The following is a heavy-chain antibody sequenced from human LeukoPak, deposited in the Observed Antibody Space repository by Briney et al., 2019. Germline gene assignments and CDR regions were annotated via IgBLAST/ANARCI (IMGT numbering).Heavy chain of an antibody. CDR1: PDSISSYY. CDR3: ARVNSGGWLAP. D-gene: IGHD6-25*01. Sequence: SETLSLTCTVSPDSISSYYWSWIRKPPGKGLEWIGYIYYSGSSNYNPSLKSRVTISVDTSKNQFSLKLSSVTAADTAVYYCARVNSGGWLAPWGQGTLVTVSS. CDR2: IYYSGSS. J-gene: IGHJ5*02. V-gene: IGHV4-59*01.